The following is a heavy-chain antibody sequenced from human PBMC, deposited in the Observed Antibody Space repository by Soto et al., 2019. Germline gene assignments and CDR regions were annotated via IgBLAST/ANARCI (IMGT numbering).Heavy chain of an antibody. V-gene: IGHV1-69*13. D-gene: IGHD4-4*01. CDR3: ARGAATVWGLGYYYYGMDV. J-gene: IGHJ6*02. CDR2: IIPIFGTA. CDR1: GGTFSSYA. Sequence: SVKVSCKASGGTFSSYANSWVRQAPGQGLEWMGGIIPIFGTAIYAQKFQGRVTSTADESTSTAYMELSSLRSEDTAVYYCARGAATVWGLGYYYYGMDVWGQGTTVTVSS.